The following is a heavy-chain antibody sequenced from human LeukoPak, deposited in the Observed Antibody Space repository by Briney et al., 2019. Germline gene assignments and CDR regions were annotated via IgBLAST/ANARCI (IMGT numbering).Heavy chain of an antibody. CDR3: ARDQRAIALAGVFDS. J-gene: IGHJ4*02. V-gene: IGHV6-1*01. CDR2: TYYRSKWYN. CDR1: GDSVSSHSAA. Sequence: SQTLSLTCAISGDSVSSHSAAWNWIRPSPSRGLEWLGRTYYRSKWYNDYAVSLKSRMIINPDTSKNQFSLQLNSVTPDDTAVYYCARDQRAIALAGVFDSWGQGILVTVSS. D-gene: IGHD6-19*01.